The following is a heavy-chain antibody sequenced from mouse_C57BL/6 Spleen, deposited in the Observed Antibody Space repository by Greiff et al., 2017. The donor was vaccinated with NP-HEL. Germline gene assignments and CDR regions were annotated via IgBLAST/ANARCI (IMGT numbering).Heavy chain of an antibody. V-gene: IGHV14-4*01. J-gene: IGHJ3*01. CDR2: IDPENGDT. D-gene: IGHD3-2*02. CDR3: TVRQLRAY. CDR1: GFNIKDDY. Sequence: VQLQQSGAELVRPGASVKLSCTASGFNIKDDYMHWVKQRPEQGLEWIGWIDPENGDTEYASKFQGKATITADTSSNTAYLQLSSLTSEDTAVYYGTVRQLRAYWGQGTLVTVSA.